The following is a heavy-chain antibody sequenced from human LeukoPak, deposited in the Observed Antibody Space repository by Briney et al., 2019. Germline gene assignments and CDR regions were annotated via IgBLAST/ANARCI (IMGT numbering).Heavy chain of an antibody. CDR3: ARSTVTNPDDAFDI. Sequence: SETLSLTCTVSGGPISSGDYYWSWIRQPPGKGLEWIGYIYYSGSTYYNPSLKSRVTISVDTSKNQFSLKLSSVTAADTAVYYCARSTVTNPDDAFDIWGQGTMVTVSS. V-gene: IGHV4-30-4*01. D-gene: IGHD4-17*01. CDR1: GGPISSGDYY. J-gene: IGHJ3*02. CDR2: IYYSGST.